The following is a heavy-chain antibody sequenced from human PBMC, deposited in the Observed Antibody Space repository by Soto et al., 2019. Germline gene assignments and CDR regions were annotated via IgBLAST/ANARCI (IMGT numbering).Heavy chain of an antibody. CDR2: ISYSGNT. CDR1: GGSISSGNYY. V-gene: IGHV4-30-4*01. Sequence: PWETLSLTCTVSGGSISSGNYYWGWIRQPPGKGLEWIGFISYSGNTYYNPSLKSRVMISVDTSKNQFSLNLSSVTAADTAVYYCASGYYDILTGRDTKYYFDYWGQGALVTVSS. J-gene: IGHJ4*02. CDR3: ASGYYDILTGRDTKYYFDY. D-gene: IGHD3-9*01.